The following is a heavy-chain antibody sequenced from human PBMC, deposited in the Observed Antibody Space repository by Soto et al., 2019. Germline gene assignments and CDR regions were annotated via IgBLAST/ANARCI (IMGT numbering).Heavy chain of an antibody. J-gene: IGHJ6*02. CDR1: GGSISSGDYF. Sequence: QVQLQESGPGLVKPSQTLSLTCTVSGGSISSGDYFWSWIRQYPGKGLEWIGYISSIGSTYYNPSLKSRVSVSRDTSNNQFSLKLSSVTTTDTAVYYCARGLVIRPYYYHGMDVWGQGTTVTVS. V-gene: IGHV4-30-4*01. CDR3: ARGLVIRPYYYHGMDV. CDR2: ISSIGST. D-gene: IGHD3-9*01.